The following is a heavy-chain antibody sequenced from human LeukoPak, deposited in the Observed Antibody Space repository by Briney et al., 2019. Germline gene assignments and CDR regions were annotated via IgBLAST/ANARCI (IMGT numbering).Heavy chain of an antibody. Sequence: SETLSPTCTVSGGSISSYYWSWIRQPPGKGLEWIGYIYYSGSTNYNPSLKSRVTISVDTSKNQFSLKLSSVTAADTAVYYCASGGGYCTNGVCQPFDYWGQGTLVTVSS. CDR1: GGSISSYY. V-gene: IGHV4-59*01. D-gene: IGHD2-8*01. CDR3: ASGGGYCTNGVCQPFDY. J-gene: IGHJ4*02. CDR2: IYYSGST.